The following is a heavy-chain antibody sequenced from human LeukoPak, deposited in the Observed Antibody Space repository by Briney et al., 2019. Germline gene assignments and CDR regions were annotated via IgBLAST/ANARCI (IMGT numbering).Heavy chain of an antibody. V-gene: IGHV1-2*02. J-gene: IGHJ6*03. CDR1: GYTFTGYY. CDR3: ARDGSVVLYYYYYYMDV. CDR2: INPNSGGT. Sequence: ASVKVSCKASGYTFTGYYMHWVRQAPGQGLGWMGWINPNSGGTNYAQKFQGRVTMTRDTSISTAYMELSRLRSDDTAVYYCARDGSVVLYYYYYYMDVWGKGTTVTVSS. D-gene: IGHD3-16*02.